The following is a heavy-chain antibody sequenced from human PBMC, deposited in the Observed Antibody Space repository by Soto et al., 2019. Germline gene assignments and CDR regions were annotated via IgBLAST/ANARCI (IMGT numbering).Heavy chain of an antibody. V-gene: IGHV3-30*18. Sequence: GGSLRLSCAASGFTFSSYGMHWVRQAPGKGLEWVAVISYDGSNKYYADSVKGRFTISRDNSKNTLYLQMNSLRAEDTAVYYCANGYSSSSSLDYWGQGTLVTVS. CDR2: ISYDGSNK. CDR3: ANGYSSSSSLDY. CDR1: GFTFSSYG. D-gene: IGHD6-6*01. J-gene: IGHJ4*02.